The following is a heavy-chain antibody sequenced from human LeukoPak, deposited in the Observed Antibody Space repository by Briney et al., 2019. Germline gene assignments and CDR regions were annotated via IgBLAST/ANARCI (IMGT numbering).Heavy chain of an antibody. D-gene: IGHD3-22*01. CDR2: ISYDGSNK. CDR3: AREAYYYDSSGYYPYYFDY. J-gene: IGHJ4*02. Sequence: PGGSLRLSCAASGFTFSSYAMHWVRQAPGKGLEWVAVISYDGSNKYYADSVKGRFTISRDNSKNTLYLQMNSLRAEDTAVYYCAREAYYYDSSGYYPYYFDYWAREPWSPSPQ. V-gene: IGHV3-30*04. CDR1: GFTFSSYA.